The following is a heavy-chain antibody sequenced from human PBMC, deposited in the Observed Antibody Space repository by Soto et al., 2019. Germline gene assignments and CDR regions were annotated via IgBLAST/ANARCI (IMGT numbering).Heavy chain of an antibody. J-gene: IGHJ4*02. Sequence: DVQLLESGGGLVQPGGSLRLSCEASGFTFSSFAMSWVRQAPGKGLEWVSAIGSGGVRIYYADSVKGRFTISRDNSKSTVYLQMSSLRAEDTAVYYCAKGGWAALDYWGQGTLVTVSS. D-gene: IGHD6-19*01. CDR2: IGSGGVRI. CDR3: AKGGWAALDY. V-gene: IGHV3-23*01. CDR1: GFTFSSFA.